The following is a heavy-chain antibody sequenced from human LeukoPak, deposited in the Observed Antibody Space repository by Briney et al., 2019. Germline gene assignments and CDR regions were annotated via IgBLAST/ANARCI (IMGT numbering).Heavy chain of an antibody. V-gene: IGHV1-18*01. J-gene: IGHJ4*02. CDR2: ISAYNGYT. CDR1: GYTFTSYG. D-gene: IGHD3-10*01. Sequence: ASVKVSCKASGYTFTSYGISWVRQAPGQGLEWMGWISAYNGYTNYAQKLQGRVTMTRDTSTSTAYLDLRSLRSDDTAVYYCARAFFGVISPVDYWGQGTLVTVSS. CDR3: ARAFFGVISPVDY.